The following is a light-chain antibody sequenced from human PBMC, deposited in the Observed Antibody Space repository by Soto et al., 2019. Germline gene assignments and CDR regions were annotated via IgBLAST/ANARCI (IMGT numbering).Light chain of an antibody. Sequence: EIVLTQSQATLSVSPGGRATLSCRASQSVNSNLAWYHLKPGQAPRLLIYGASIRAAGIPARFTGSESGTEFTLSISSLQSEDFAVYYCQQYDDWPWTFGHGIKVEIK. J-gene: IGKJ1*01. CDR1: QSVNSN. CDR2: GAS. CDR3: QQYDDWPWT. V-gene: IGKV3-15*01.